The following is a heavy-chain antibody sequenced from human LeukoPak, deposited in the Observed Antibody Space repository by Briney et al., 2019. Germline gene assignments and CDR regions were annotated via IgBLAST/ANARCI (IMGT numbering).Heavy chain of an antibody. Sequence: GGSLRLSCAASGFTFSSYSMNWVRQAPGKGLEWVSSISSSSSYIYYADSVKGRFTISRDNAKNSLYLQMNSLRAEDTAVYYCARDDRYYSSGWSSDPYYYYMDVWGKGTTVTVSS. D-gene: IGHD6-19*01. CDR1: GFTFSSYS. CDR3: ARDDRYYSSGWSSDPYYYYMDV. CDR2: ISSSSSYI. J-gene: IGHJ6*03. V-gene: IGHV3-21*01.